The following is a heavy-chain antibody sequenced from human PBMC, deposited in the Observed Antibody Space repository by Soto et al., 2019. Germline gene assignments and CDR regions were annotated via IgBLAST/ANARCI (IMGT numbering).Heavy chain of an antibody. CDR1: GYSFTIYW. CDR2: IYPGDSDT. J-gene: IGHJ3*02. Sequence: GESLKISCKGSGYSFTIYWIGWVRQMPGKGLEWMGIIYPGDSDTRYSPSFQGQVTISADKSISTAYLQWSSLKASDTAMYYCACNIAAAGTPDAFDIWGQGTMVTVS. D-gene: IGHD6-13*01. V-gene: IGHV5-51*01. CDR3: ACNIAAAGTPDAFDI.